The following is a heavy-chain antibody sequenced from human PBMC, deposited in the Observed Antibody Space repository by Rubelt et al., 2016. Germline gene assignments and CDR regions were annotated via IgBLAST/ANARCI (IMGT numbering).Heavy chain of an antibody. CDR1: GGSFSGYY. Sequence: QVQLQQWGAGLLKPSETLSLTCAVYGGSFSGYYWSWIRQPPGKGLEWIGEINHSGSTNYNPSLKSRVTISVDTSKNQFSLKLGSGTAADTAVYYVAREETCYYGSGSSYRMYYFDYWGQGTLVTVSS. V-gene: IGHV4-34*01. D-gene: IGHD3-10*01. CDR2: INHSGST. J-gene: IGHJ4*02. CDR3: AREETCYYGSGSSYRMYYFDY.